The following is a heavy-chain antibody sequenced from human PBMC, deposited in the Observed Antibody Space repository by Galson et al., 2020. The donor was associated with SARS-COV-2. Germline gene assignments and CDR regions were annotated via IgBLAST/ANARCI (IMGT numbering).Heavy chain of an antibody. D-gene: IGHD3-3*01. V-gene: IGHV1-69*13. CDR3: ARDRGYDFEGGSRPCYCDS. J-gene: IGHJ4*02. Sequence: SVKVSCKASGGTFSSYSINWVRQAPGQGLEWMGGIIPIFGTPSYAQRFQGGVTIFADEFTNTAYMELTSLRSEDTAVYYCARDRGYDFEGGSRPCYCDSGGQGTLVTVSS. CDR1: GGTFSSYS. CDR2: IIPIFGTP.